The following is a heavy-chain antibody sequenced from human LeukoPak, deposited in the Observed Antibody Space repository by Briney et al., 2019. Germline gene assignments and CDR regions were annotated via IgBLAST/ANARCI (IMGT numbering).Heavy chain of an antibody. Sequence: SETLSLTCTVSGGSISSSSYYWGWIRQPPGKGLEWIGSIYYSGSTCYNPSLKSRVTISVDTSKNQFSLKLSSVTAADTAVYYCARARQTRGVVRRYNWFDPWGQGTLVTVSS. CDR3: ARARQTRGVVRRYNWFDP. D-gene: IGHD3-3*01. CDR1: GGSISSSSYY. V-gene: IGHV4-39*07. CDR2: IYYSGST. J-gene: IGHJ5*02.